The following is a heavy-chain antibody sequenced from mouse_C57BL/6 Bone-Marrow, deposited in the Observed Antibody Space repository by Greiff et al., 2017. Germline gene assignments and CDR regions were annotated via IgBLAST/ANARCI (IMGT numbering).Heavy chain of an antibody. Sequence: QVQLQQPGAELVKPGASVKVSCKASGYTFTSYWMHWVKQRPGQGLEWIGRIHPSDSDTNYNQKFKGTATLTVDKSSSTAYMQLSSLTSEDSAVYYCAIRIYYDYDGYAMDYWGQGTSVTVSS. D-gene: IGHD2-4*01. J-gene: IGHJ4*01. CDR2: IHPSDSDT. CDR1: GYTFTSYW. V-gene: IGHV1-74*01. CDR3: AIRIYYDYDGYAMDY.